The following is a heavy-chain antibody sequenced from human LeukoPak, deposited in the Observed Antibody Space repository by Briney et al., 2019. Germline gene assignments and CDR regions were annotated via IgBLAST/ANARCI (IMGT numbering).Heavy chain of an antibody. D-gene: IGHD2-15*01. CDR1: GASIRSGDYY. V-gene: IGHV4-30-4*01. CDR3: ARDCSGGSCYGAFDI. Sequence: SETLSLTCTVSGASIRSGDYYWSWIRQPPGKGLERIGYIYDSGSTYYNPSLKSRITISVDTSENRFSLKLSSVTATDTAVYYCARDCSGGSCYGAFDIWGQGTMVTVSS. J-gene: IGHJ3*02. CDR2: IYDSGST.